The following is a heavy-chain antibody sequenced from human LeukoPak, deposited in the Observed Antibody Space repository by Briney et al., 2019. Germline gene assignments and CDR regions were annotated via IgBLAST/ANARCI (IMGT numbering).Heavy chain of an antibody. CDR1: GGXITSYY. J-gene: IGHJ4*02. D-gene: IGHD5-24*01. CDR3: ARHGYNPFDFDY. CDR2: IYYSGTT. Sequence: SDTLSLTCTVSGGXITSYYCSWIRQPPGKGLEWIGSIYYSGTTYYNPSLKSRVTISVDTSKNQFSLRLSSVTAADTAVYYCARHGYNPFDFDYWGQGTLVTVSS. V-gene: IGHV4-59*08.